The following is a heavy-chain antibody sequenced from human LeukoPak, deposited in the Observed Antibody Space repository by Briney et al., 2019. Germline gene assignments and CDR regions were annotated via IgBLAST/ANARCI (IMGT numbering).Heavy chain of an antibody. D-gene: IGHD3-9*01. V-gene: IGHV3-30-3*01. CDR3: ARPYYDILTGLRY. CDR1: GFTFSSYA. Sequence: PGRSLRLSCAASGFTFSSYAMHWVRQAPGKGLEWVAVISYDGSNKYYADSVKGRFTISRGNSKNTLYLQMNSLRAEGTAVYYCARPYYDILTGLRYWGQGTLVTVSS. CDR2: ISYDGSNK. J-gene: IGHJ4*02.